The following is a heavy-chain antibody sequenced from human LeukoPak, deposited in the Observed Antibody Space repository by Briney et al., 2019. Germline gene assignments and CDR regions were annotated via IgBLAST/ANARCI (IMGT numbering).Heavy chain of an antibody. CDR3: ARVGSEYYDSSGYSVDY. V-gene: IGHV1-18*01. J-gene: IGHJ4*02. CDR2: ISAYNGNT. D-gene: IGHD3-22*01. CDR1: GYTFTSYG. Sequence: ASVKVSCKASGYTFTSYGISWVRQAPGQGLEWMGWISAYNGNTNYAQKLQGRVTMTTDTSTSTAYMELRSLRSDDTAVYYCARVGSEYYDSSGYSVDYRGQGTLVTVSS.